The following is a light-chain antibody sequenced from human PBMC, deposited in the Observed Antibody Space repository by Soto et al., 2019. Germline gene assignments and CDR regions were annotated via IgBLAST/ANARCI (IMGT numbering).Light chain of an antibody. CDR3: GTWDSSLSVV. J-gene: IGLJ2*01. V-gene: IGLV1-51*01. CDR2: DNN. CDR1: SSNIGNNY. Sequence: QSALTQPPSVSAAPGQKVTLSCSGSSSNIGNNYVSWYQQLPGTAPKLLIYDNNKRPSGIPDRFSGSKSGTSATLGITGLQTGDEADYYCGTWDSSLSVVFGGGTKLTVL.